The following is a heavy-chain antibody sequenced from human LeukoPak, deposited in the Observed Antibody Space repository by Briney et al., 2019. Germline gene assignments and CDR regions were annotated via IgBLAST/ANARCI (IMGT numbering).Heavy chain of an antibody. CDR2: IYYSGTT. D-gene: IGHD2-15*01. CDR1: GYSISSGYY. V-gene: IGHV4-38-2*02. CDR3: ARVNTQGVPSP. Sequence: PSETLSLTCTVSGYSISSGYYWGWIRQPPGKGLEWIASIYYSGTTHYNLSHQSRVTMSVDTSKNQFSLKLSSVTAADTAVYYCARVNTQGVPSPWGQGILVTVSS. J-gene: IGHJ5*02.